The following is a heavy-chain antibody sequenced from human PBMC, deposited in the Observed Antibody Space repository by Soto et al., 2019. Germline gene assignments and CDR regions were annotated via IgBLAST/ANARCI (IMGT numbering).Heavy chain of an antibody. V-gene: IGHV4-59*08. CDR2: IYYSGST. CDR1: GGSISSYY. D-gene: IGHD3-9*01. J-gene: IGHJ5*02. Sequence: SEPLSLTCTVSGGSISSYYWSWIRQPPGKGLEWIGYIYYSGSTNYNPSLKSRVTISVDTSKNQSSLKLSSVTAADTAVYYCARQRLTYYDILTGYQFRPWFDPWGQGTLVTVS. CDR3: ARQRLTYYDILTGYQFRPWFDP.